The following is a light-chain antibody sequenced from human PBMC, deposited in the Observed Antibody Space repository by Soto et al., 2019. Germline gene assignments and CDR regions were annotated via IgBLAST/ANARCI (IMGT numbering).Light chain of an antibody. CDR1: SSDVGGYNY. CDR3: SSYTSSSTLV. CDR2: DVS. V-gene: IGLV2-14*01. J-gene: IGLJ2*01. Sequence: QSDLTQPASVSGAAGQAITISCTGTSSDVGGYNYVSWYQQHPGKAPKLMIYDVSNRPSGVSNRFSGSKSGNTASLTISGLQAEDEADYYCSSYTSSSTLVFGGGTKVTVL.